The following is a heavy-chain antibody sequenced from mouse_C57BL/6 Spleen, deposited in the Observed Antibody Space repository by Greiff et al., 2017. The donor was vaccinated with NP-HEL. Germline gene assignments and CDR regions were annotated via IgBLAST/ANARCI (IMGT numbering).Heavy chain of an antibody. CDR1: GFTFSSYA. CDR3: ARDDDYDDYYAMDY. J-gene: IGHJ4*01. CDR2: ISDGGSYT. Sequence: EVQGVESGGGLVKPGGSLKLSCAASGFTFSSYAMSWVRQTPEKRLEWVATISDGGSYTYYPDNVKGRFTISRDNAKNNLYLQMSHLKSEDTAMYYCARDDDYDDYYAMDYWGQGTSVTVSS. D-gene: IGHD2-4*01. V-gene: IGHV5-4*01.